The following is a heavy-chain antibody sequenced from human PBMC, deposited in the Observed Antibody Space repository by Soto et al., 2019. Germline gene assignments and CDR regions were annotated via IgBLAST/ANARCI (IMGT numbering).Heavy chain of an antibody. V-gene: IGHV3-15*07. CDR2: IKTKTQGETT. Sequence: EVQLVESGGGLVKPGGSLRLSCAASGFSISSAWMNWVRQAPGKGLEWVGRIKTKTQGETTDYPEPVKGRFTISRDDSKNTLYLQMNSLKMEDTAVYYCTTGSVEGYWGQGTLVTVSS. J-gene: IGHJ4*02. D-gene: IGHD3-3*01. CDR3: TTGSVEGY. CDR1: GFSISSAW.